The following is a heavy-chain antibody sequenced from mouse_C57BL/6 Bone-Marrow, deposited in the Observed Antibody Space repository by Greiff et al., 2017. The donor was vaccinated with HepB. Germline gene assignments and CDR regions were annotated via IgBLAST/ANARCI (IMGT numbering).Heavy chain of an antibody. CDR2: IRNKANGYTT. CDR3: ARSGRVFAY. V-gene: IGHV7-3*01. J-gene: IGHJ3*01. Sequence: EVKLMESGGGLVQPGGSLSLSCAASGFTFTDYYMSWVRQPPGKALEWLGFIRNKANGYTTEYSASVKGRFTISRDNSQSILYLQMNALRAEDSATYYCARSGRVFAYWGQGTLVTVSA. CDR1: GFTFTDYY.